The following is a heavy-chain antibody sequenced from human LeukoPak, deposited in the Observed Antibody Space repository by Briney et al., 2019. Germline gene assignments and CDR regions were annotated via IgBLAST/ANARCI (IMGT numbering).Heavy chain of an antibody. Sequence: ASVKVSCKSSGYTFTSYAMHWVRQAPGQRLEWMGWINACNGNTKYSQKFQGRVTITRDTSASTAYMELSRLRSEDTAVYYCARVTMVRGVIRAFDIWGQGTMVTVSS. D-gene: IGHD3-10*01. CDR2: INACNGNT. V-gene: IGHV1-3*01. CDR3: ARVTMVRGVIRAFDI. J-gene: IGHJ3*02. CDR1: GYTFTSYA.